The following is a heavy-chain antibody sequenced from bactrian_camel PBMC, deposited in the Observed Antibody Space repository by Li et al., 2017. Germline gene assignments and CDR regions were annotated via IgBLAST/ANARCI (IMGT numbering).Heavy chain of an antibody. CDR1: GFTFSSYG. V-gene: IGHV3S40*01. D-gene: IGHD3*01. CDR2: ISPGSGRR. Sequence: DVQLVESGGALVQPGGSLRLSCAASGFTFSSYGMSWVRQAPGKEREGVAAISPGSGRRWYGDSVKGRFTISIDNTRNIFYLHMNNLQPEDTGTYYCAAGRGYELRYSTGCYGVDSWGRGTQVTVS. J-gene: IGHJ7*01.